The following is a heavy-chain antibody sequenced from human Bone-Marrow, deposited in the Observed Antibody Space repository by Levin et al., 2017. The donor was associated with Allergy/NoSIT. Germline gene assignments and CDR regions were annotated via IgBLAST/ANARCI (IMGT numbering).Heavy chain of an antibody. J-gene: IGHJ6*04. CDR2: IIPIFGTA. Sequence: KISCKASGGTFSSYAISWVRQAPGQGLEWMGGIIPIFGTANYAQKFQGSVTITADKSTSTAYMELSSLRSEDTAVYYCASPLCSSTSCYKYYYYGMDVWGKWTTVTVSS. D-gene: IGHD2-2*02. CDR3: ASPLCSSTSCYKYYYYGMDV. V-gene: IGHV1-69*06. CDR1: GGTFSSYA.